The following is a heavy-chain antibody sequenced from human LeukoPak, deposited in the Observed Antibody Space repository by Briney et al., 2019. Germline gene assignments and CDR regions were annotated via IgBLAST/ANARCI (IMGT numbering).Heavy chain of an antibody. J-gene: IGHJ4*02. V-gene: IGHV3-7*01. CDR1: GFTFSGYW. CDR3: ARYSGSYGFDY. Sequence: PGGSLRLSCAASGFTFSGYWMSWVRQAPGKGLEWVANIKGDASEKYYVDSVKGRFTISRDNAKNSLYLQMNSLRAEDTAVYYCARYSGSYGFDYWGQGTLVTVSS. D-gene: IGHD1-26*01. CDR2: IKGDASEK.